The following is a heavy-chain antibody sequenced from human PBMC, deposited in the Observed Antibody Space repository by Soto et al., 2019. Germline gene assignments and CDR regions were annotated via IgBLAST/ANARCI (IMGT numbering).Heavy chain of an antibody. D-gene: IGHD3-10*01. J-gene: IGHJ5*02. CDR1: GFTLSSRW. V-gene: IGHV3-74*01. CDR2: IKPDGSTT. CDR3: ARDPGGLDFWFDP. Sequence: GGSLRLSCVVSGFTLSSRWMHWVRQTPGRGLVWVSRIKPDGSTTNYADSVKGRFTISRDNARNTLYLHMNSLRPEDTAVYYCARDPGGLDFWFDPWGQGTLVTVSS.